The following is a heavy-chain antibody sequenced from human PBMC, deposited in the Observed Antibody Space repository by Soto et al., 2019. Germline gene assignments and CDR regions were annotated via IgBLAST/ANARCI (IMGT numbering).Heavy chain of an antibody. J-gene: IGHJ4*02. V-gene: IGHV1-3*01. CDR2: INAGNGNT. CDR1: GYTFISYA. D-gene: IGHD2-15*01. CDR3: ARELQGLYYFDY. Sequence: ASVKVSCKASGYTFISYAIHWVRQAPGQRLEWMGWINAGNGNTKYSQKFQGRVTITRDTSASTAYMELTSLRSEDTAVYYCARELQGLYYFDYWGQGTLVTVSS.